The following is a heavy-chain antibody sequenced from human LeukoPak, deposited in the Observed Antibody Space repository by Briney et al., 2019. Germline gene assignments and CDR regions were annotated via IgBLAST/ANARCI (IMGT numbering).Heavy chain of an antibody. V-gene: IGHV3-9*01. J-gene: IGHJ6*02. D-gene: IGHD2-2*01. CDR1: GFTFDDYA. CDR2: ISWNSGSI. CDR3: EAYCSSTSCYDSYYYGMDV. Sequence: GGSLRLSCAASGFTFDDYAMHWVRQAPGKGLEWVSGISWNSGSIGYADSVKGRFTISRDNAKNSLYLQTNSLRAEDTALYYCEAYCSSTSCYDSYYYGMDVWGQGTTVTVSS.